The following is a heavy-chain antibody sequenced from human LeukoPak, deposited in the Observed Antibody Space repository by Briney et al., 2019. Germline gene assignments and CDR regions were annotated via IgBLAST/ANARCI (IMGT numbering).Heavy chain of an antibody. CDR3: ARDYSSSSELDY. Sequence: ASVKVSCKASGYTFTSYYMHWVRQAPGQGLEWMGWINPNSGGTNYAQKFQGRVTMTRDTSISTAYMELSRLRSDDTAVYYCARDYSSSSELDYWGQGTLVTVSS. J-gene: IGHJ4*02. CDR2: INPNSGGT. D-gene: IGHD6-6*01. CDR1: GYTFTSYY. V-gene: IGHV1-2*02.